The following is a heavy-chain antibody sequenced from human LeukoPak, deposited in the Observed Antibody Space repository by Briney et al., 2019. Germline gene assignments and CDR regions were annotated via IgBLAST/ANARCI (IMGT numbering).Heavy chain of an antibody. D-gene: IGHD2-2*02. Sequence: ASVKVSCKASGYTFTSYGISWVRQAPGQGLEWMGWISAYNGNTNYAQKLQGRVTMTTDTSTSTAYMELRSLGSDDTAVYYCARDRPIVVVPAAIGYYYYGMDVWGQGTTVTVSS. V-gene: IGHV1-18*01. CDR2: ISAYNGNT. J-gene: IGHJ6*02. CDR1: GYTFTSYG. CDR3: ARDRPIVVVPAAIGYYYYGMDV.